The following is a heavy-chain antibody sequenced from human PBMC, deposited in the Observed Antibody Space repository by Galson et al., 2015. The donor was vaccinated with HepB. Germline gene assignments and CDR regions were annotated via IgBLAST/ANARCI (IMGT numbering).Heavy chain of an antibody. D-gene: IGHD2-15*01. Sequence: SLRLSCAASGFTFSDYYMSWIRQAPGKGLEWVSYISSSSSYTNYADSVKGRFTISRDNAKNSLYLQMNSLRAEDTAVYYCARYCSGGSCYDYWDQGTLVTVSS. CDR2: ISSSSSYT. CDR3: ARYCSGGSCYDY. J-gene: IGHJ4*02. CDR1: GFTFSDYY. V-gene: IGHV3-11*06.